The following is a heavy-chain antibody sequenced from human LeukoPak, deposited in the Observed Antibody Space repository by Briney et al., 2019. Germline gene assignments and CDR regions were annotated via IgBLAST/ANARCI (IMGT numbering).Heavy chain of an antibody. CDR3: ARAASLVPFQLDDY. CDR2: ISYDGSNK. Sequence: PGGSLRLSCAASGFTFSSYSMNWVRQAPGKGLEWVAVISYDGSNKYYADSVKGRFTISRDNSKNTLYLQMNSLRAEDTAVYYCARAASLVPFQLDDYWGQGTLVTVSS. D-gene: IGHD6-6*01. CDR1: GFTFSSYS. J-gene: IGHJ4*02. V-gene: IGHV3-30*03.